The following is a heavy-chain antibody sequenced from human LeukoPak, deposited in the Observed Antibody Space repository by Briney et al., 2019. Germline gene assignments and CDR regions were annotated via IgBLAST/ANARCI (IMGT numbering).Heavy chain of an antibody. D-gene: IGHD3-9*01. CDR2: ISAYNGNT. Sequence: ASVKVSCKASGYTFTSYGISWVRQAPGQGLEWMGWISAYNGNTNYAQKLQGRVTMTTDTSTSTAYMELRSLRSDDTAVYYCARGAKLRYFDWLRFDYYYGMDVWGQGTTVTVSS. J-gene: IGHJ6*02. CDR3: ARGAKLRYFDWLRFDYYYGMDV. CDR1: GYTFTSYG. V-gene: IGHV1-18*01.